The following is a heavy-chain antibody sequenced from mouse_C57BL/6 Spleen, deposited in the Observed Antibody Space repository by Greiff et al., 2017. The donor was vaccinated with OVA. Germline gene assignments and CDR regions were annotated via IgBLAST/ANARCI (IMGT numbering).Heavy chain of an antibody. V-gene: IGHV1-54*01. Sequence: VQLVESGAELVRPGTSVKVSCKASGYAFTNYLIEWVKQRPGQGLEWIGVINPGSGGTNYNEKFKGKATLTADKSSSTAYMQLSSLTSEDSAVYFCARSGVTTVVDWYFDVWGTGTTVTVSS. CDR1: GYAFTNYL. J-gene: IGHJ1*03. D-gene: IGHD1-1*01. CDR3: ARSGVTTVVDWYFDV. CDR2: INPGSGGT.